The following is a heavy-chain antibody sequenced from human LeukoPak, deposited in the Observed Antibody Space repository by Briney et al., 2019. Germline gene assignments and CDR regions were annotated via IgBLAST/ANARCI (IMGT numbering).Heavy chain of an antibody. Sequence: PGGSLRLSCAASGFTFSNYRTNWVRRAPGKGLEWVANINQDGSEKYYVDSVKGRFTISRDNAKNSLFLQLNSLRAEDTAVYYCARDTRTFDYWGQGTLVTVSS. CDR2: INQDGSEK. V-gene: IGHV3-7*01. D-gene: IGHD1-26*01. J-gene: IGHJ4*02. CDR3: ARDTRTFDY. CDR1: GFTFSNYR.